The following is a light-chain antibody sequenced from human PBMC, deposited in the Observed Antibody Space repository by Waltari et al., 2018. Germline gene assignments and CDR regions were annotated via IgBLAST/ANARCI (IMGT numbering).Light chain of an antibody. CDR1: SLRTSY. CDR2: CKN. CDR3: SSRDSSASHVL. V-gene: IGLV3-19*01. J-gene: IGLJ2*01. Sequence: SSELTQDPAVSVALGQTVTITCQGASLRTSYASWYQQKSGQAPIRVLLCKNKRPSGIPDRFSGYNSETTTSLTITGAQAEDEADYYCSSRDSSASHVLFAGGTKLTVL.